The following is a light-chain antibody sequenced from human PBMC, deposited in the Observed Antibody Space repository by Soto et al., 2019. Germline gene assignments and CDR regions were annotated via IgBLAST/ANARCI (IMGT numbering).Light chain of an antibody. CDR2: GAS. Sequence: EVVMTQSPATVSVSPGERATLSCRASQSVSTNLAWYQQKPGQAPRLLIYGASGRATAIPARFSGSGSGTKFTLTISSLQSEDCAIYYCQQYDKWPETFGQGTKVDIK. CDR1: QSVSTN. CDR3: QQYDKWPET. V-gene: IGKV3D-15*01. J-gene: IGKJ1*01.